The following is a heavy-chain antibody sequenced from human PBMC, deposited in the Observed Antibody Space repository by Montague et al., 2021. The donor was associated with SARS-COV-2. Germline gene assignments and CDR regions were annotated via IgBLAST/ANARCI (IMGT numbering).Heavy chain of an antibody. CDR2: ISSSSSYT. Sequence: LSLSFSASGFTFSDYYMSWIRQAPGKGLEWVSYISSSSSYTNYADSVRGRFTISRDNAKNSLYLQMNSLRAEDTAVYYCVSHIAAAGIDYWGQGTLVTVSS. D-gene: IGHD6-13*01. CDR1: GFTFSDYY. V-gene: IGHV3-11*06. CDR3: VSHIAAAGIDY. J-gene: IGHJ4*02.